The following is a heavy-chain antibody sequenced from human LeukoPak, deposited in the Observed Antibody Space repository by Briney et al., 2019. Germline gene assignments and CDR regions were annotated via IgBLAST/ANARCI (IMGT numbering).Heavy chain of an antibody. CDR2: FDPEDGET. CDR1: GYTLTELS. D-gene: IGHD3-10*01. V-gene: IGHV1-24*01. J-gene: IGHJ4*02. CDR3: ATDTTMVRGVIISP. Sequence: VASVKVSCKVSGYTLTELSMHWVRQAPGKGLEWMGGFDPEDGETIYAQKFQGRVTMTEDTSTDTAYMELSSLRSEDTAVYYCATDTTMVRGVIISPWGQGTLVTVSS.